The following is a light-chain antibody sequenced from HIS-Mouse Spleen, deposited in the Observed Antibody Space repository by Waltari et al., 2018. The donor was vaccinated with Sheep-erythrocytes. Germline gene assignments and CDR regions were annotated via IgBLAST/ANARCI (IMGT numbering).Light chain of an antibody. V-gene: IGLV3-21*03. Sequence: SYVLTQPPSVSVAPGKTARITCGGNNIGSKSGHWYQQKPGQAPVLVVYGDSDRPSGIPERFSGSNSGNTATLTISRVEAGDEADYYCQVWDSSSDHVVLGGGTKLTVL. J-gene: IGLJ2*01. CDR2: GDS. CDR3: QVWDSSSDHVV. CDR1: NIGSKS.